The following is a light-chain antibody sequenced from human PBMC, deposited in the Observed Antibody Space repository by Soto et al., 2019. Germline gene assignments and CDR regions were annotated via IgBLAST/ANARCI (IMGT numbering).Light chain of an antibody. Sequence: QSVLTQPPSASGTPGQRVTISCSGSRSNIGSNTVSWYQQVPGTAPKLLIYTNTQRPSGVPDRFSGSKSGTSASLAISGLQSEDEADYCCAAWDASLNGYVFGPGTKLTVL. J-gene: IGLJ1*01. CDR3: AAWDASLNGYV. V-gene: IGLV1-44*01. CDR1: RSNIGSNT. CDR2: TNT.